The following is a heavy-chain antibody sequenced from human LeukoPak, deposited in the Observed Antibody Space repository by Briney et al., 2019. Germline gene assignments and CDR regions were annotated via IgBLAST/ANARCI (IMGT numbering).Heavy chain of an antibody. J-gene: IGHJ4*02. D-gene: IGHD4-17*01. CDR2: INHSGST. V-gene: IGHV4-34*01. CDR3: ARTTTVTGADY. CDR1: GGSFSGYY. Sequence: PSETLSLTYAVYGGSFSGYYWSWIRQPPGKGLEWIGEINHSGSTNYNPSLKSRVTISVDTSKNQFSLKLSSVTAADTAVYYCARTTTVTGADYWGQGTLVTVSS.